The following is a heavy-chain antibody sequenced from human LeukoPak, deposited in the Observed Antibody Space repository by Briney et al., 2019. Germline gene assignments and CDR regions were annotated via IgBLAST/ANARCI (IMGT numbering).Heavy chain of an antibody. J-gene: IGHJ6*02. CDR2: IYHSGST. Sequence: SGTLSLTCAVSGGSISSSNWWSWVRQPPGKGLEWIGEIYHSGSTNYNPSLKSRVTISVDKSKNQFSLKLGSVTAADTAVYYRARGLVIPRIFHGMDVWGQGTTVTGPS. CDR1: GGSISSSNW. V-gene: IGHV4-4*02. CDR3: ARGLVIPRIFHGMDV. D-gene: IGHD2/OR15-2a*01.